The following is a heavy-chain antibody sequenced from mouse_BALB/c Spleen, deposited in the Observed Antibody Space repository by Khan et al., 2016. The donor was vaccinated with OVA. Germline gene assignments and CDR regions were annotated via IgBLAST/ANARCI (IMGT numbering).Heavy chain of an antibody. CDR1: GYTFTSYY. CDR3: ARSGYGNPFAH. CDR2: INPNNGDS. Sequence: QVQLQQPGAELVKPGTSVKISCKASGYTFTSYYMYWVKQRPGQGLEWIGGINPNNGDSNFNEKFKSKATLTVDKSSSTAYMQLGILTSEDSAVYYCARSGYGNPFAHWGQGTLVTVSA. J-gene: IGHJ3*01. V-gene: IGHV1S81*02. D-gene: IGHD2-1*01.